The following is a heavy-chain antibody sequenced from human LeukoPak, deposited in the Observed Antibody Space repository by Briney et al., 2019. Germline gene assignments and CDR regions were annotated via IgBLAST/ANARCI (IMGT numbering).Heavy chain of an antibody. D-gene: IGHD3-22*01. CDR3: AKDRHNYYDRIHYLDH. CDR2: IRGSGDTT. Sequence: PGVSLRLSCAASGSTFDDYAMHWVRQAPGKGLEWVSGIRGSGDTTYYADSVKGRFTISRDNSTNTLYLQMNSLRAEDTAVYYCAKDRHNYYDRIHYLDHWGQGTLVTVSS. CDR1: GSTFDDYA. V-gene: IGHV3-23*01. J-gene: IGHJ4*02.